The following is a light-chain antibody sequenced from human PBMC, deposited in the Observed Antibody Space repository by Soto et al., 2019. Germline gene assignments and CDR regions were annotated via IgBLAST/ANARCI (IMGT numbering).Light chain of an antibody. CDR2: DAS. J-gene: IGKJ1*01. Sequence: EFVLTQSPGTRSLSPGERATLACRASQTVRNNYLAWDQQKPGQAPRLLIYDASSRATGIPDRFSGSGSGTDLTLTISRLEPEDFAVYYCQQYGSSPRTFGQGTKVDI. CDR3: QQYGSSPRT. V-gene: IGKV3-20*01. CDR1: QTVRNNY.